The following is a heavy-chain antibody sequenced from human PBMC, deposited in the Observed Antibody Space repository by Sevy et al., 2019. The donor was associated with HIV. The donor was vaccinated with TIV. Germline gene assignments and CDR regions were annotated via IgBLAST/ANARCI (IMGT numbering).Heavy chain of an antibody. CDR1: GYTFTSYG. V-gene: IGHV1-18*04. J-gene: IGHJ5*02. CDR2: ISAYNGNT. Sequence: ASVKVSCKASGYTFTSYGISWVRQAPGQGLEWMGWISAYNGNTNYAQKLQGRVTMTTDTSTSTAYMELRSLRADDTAVYYCARDGYSYGYGWFDPWGQGTLVTVSS. CDR3: ARDGYSYGYGWFDP. D-gene: IGHD5-18*01.